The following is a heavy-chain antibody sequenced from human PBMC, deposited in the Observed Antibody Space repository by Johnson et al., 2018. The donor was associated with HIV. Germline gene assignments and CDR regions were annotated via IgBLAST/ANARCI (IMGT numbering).Heavy chain of an antibody. CDR3: TRVWFGELSAFDI. V-gene: IGHV3-49*04. D-gene: IGHD3-10*01. Sequence: EQLVESGGGLVQPGRSLRLSCAASGFTFDDYAMHWVRQAPGQGLEWVAVISYDGSNKYAASVTGRFTISRDDSTSIAYLQMNSLKTEDTAVYYCTRVWFGELSAFDIWGQGTMVTVSS. J-gene: IGHJ3*02. CDR1: GFTFDDYA. CDR2: ISYDGSN.